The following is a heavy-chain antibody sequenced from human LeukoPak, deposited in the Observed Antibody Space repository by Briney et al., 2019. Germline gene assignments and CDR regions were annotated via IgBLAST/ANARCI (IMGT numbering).Heavy chain of an antibody. CDR1: GYTFTSYA. V-gene: IGHV1-3*01. CDR2: INAGNGNT. J-gene: IGHJ4*02. CDR3: ARGVATNRYYFDY. D-gene: IGHD5-12*01. Sequence: ASVRVSCKASGYTFTSYAMHWVRQAPGQRLEWMGWINAGNGNTKYSQKFQGRVTITRDTSASTAYMELSSLRSEDTAVYSCARGVATNRYYFDYWGQGTLVTVSS.